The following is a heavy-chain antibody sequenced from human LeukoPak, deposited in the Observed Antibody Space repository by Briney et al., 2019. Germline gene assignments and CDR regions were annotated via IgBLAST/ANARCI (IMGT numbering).Heavy chain of an antibody. D-gene: IGHD6-6*01. CDR2: IYYSGST. Sequence: SETLSLTCTVSGGSISSSSYYWGWIRQPPGKGLAWIGSIYYSGSTYCNPSLESRVTISVDTSKNQFSLKLSSVTAADTAVYYCARGRIYSSSYFYRFDYWGQGTLVTVSS. CDR1: GGSISSSSYY. V-gene: IGHV4-39*01. J-gene: IGHJ4*02. CDR3: ARGRIYSSSYFYRFDY.